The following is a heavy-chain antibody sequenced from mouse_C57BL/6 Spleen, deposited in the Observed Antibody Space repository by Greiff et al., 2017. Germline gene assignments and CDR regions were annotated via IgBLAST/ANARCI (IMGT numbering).Heavy chain of an antibody. CDR1: GYTFTSYW. CDR2: IHPNSGST. CDR3: ARWDDYEDAMDY. J-gene: IGHJ4*01. D-gene: IGHD2-4*01. Sequence: QVQLQQPGAELVKPGASVKLSCKASGYTFTSYWMHWVKQRPGQGLEWIGMIHPNSGSTNYNEKFKSKATLTVDKSSSTAYMQLSSLTSEDSAVYYCARWDDYEDAMDYWGQGTSVTVSS. V-gene: IGHV1-64*01.